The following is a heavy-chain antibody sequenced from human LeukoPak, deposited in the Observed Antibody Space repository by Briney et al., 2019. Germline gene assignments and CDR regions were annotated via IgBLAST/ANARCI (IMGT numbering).Heavy chain of an antibody. CDR2: IKRDGNEK. CDR3: AKEGAYPIITYDS. J-gene: IGHJ5*01. V-gene: IGHV3-7*01. D-gene: IGHD3-10*01. CDR1: ALTFISYW. Sequence: GGSLRLSCAASALTFISYWTNSVRQAPGKGLEWVANIKRDGNEKNYVDSVRGRFSISRDNAKNSLYLQMDSLRAEDTAGYYCAKEGAYPIITYDSWGQGALVSVSS.